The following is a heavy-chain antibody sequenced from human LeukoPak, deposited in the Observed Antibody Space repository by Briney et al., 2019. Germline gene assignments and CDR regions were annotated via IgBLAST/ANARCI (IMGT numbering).Heavy chain of an antibody. CDR3: ARDLDYYDSSGYYYYFDY. J-gene: IGHJ4*02. Sequence: ASVKVSCKASGYTFTSYAMHWVRQAPGQRLEWMGWINAGNGNTKYSQKFQGRVTITADESTSTAYMELSSLRSEDTAVYYCARDLDYYDSSGYYYYFDYWGQGTLVTVSS. CDR1: GYTFTSYA. D-gene: IGHD3-22*01. V-gene: IGHV1-3*01. CDR2: INAGNGNT.